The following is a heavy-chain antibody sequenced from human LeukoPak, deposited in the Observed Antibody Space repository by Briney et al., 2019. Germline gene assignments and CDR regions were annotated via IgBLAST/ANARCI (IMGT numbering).Heavy chain of an antibody. J-gene: IGHJ4*02. CDR2: IYHSGST. CDR3: ARGFGYGSGSYSDY. CDR1: GYSISSGYY. D-gene: IGHD3-10*01. V-gene: IGHV4-38-2*02. Sequence: SETLSLTCTVSGYSISSGYYWGWIRQPPGKGLEWIGSIYHSGSTYYNPSLKSRVTISVDTSKNQFSLKLTSVTAADTAVYYCARGFGYGSGSYSDYWGQGTLVTVSS.